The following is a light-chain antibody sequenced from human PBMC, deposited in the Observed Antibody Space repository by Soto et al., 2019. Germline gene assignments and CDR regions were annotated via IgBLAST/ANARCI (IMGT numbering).Light chain of an antibody. J-gene: IGKJ1*01. Sequence: ELVMTQSPAVLSVSPGERATLSCRASQSVNANLAWYQQRPGQAPRLLIYGASTRATGIPARFSGSGSGTDFTLTISGLQSEDFAVYYCQQRSNWPWTFGQGTKVEIK. CDR2: GAS. V-gene: IGKV3-15*01. CDR3: QQRSNWPWT. CDR1: QSVNAN.